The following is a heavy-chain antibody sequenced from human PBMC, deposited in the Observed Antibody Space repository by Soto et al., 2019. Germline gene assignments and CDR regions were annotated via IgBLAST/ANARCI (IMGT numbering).Heavy chain of an antibody. V-gene: IGHV4-31*03. CDR1: GAALNSGNYY. CDR2: IYVTGAV. D-gene: IGHD2-21*01. CDR3: ARLRIATNNYKWFDP. J-gene: IGHJ5*02. Sequence: TLSRTCSVPGAALNSGNYYWSWIRQVPGKGLEWIGHIYVTGAVDYNPSLRDRITISQDTSERQFSLNLRLVTAADTAVYYCARLRIATNNYKWFDPWGQGTLVTVS.